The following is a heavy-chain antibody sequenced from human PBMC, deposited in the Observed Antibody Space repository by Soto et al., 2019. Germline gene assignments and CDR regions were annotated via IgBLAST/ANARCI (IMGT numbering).Heavy chain of an antibody. CDR3: ARARPGYSSNWYLDY. J-gene: IGHJ4*02. D-gene: IGHD6-13*01. Sequence: SETLSLTCTVSGGSISSGDYYWSWIRQPPGKGLEWIGYIYYSGSTYYNPSLKSRVTISVDTSKNQFSLNLSSVTAADTAVYYCARARPGYSSNWYLDYWGQGTLVTVSS. CDR2: IYYSGST. CDR1: GGSISSGDYY. V-gene: IGHV4-30-4*02.